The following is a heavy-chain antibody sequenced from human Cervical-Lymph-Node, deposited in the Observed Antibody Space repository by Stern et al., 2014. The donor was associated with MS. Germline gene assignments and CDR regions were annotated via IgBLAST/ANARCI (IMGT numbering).Heavy chain of an antibody. Sequence: EVQLVESGGGLVQPGGSLRLSCAASGFTFSSYDMSWVRQAPGKGLEWVSAISGSGGSTYYAASVKGGFTISRVNSKTSLYLTLNSLRAEDTAVYYCAKVNRDSVLCTLDYWGQGTLVTVSS. CDR3: AKVNRDSVLCTLDY. J-gene: IGHJ4*02. V-gene: IGHV3-23*04. CDR1: GFTFSSYD. CDR2: ISGSGGST. D-gene: IGHD1-1*01.